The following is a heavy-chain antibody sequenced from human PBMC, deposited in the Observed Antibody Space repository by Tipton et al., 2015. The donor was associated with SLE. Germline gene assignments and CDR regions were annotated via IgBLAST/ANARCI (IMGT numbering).Heavy chain of an antibody. Sequence: TLSLTCTVSGVSIRRYYWSWIRPPPGKGLEWIAFIHYSGSTHYKPSLKSRVTISTDSSKNQFSLKLSSVTAADTAVYYCAGDSRSSWYFLWGRGTLVTVSS. CDR2: IHYSGST. CDR3: AGDSRSSWYFL. V-gene: IGHV4-59*01. D-gene: IGHD6-13*01. CDR1: GVSIRRYY. J-gene: IGHJ2*01.